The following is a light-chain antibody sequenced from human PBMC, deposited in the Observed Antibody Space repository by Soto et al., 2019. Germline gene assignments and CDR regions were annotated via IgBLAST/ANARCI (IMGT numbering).Light chain of an antibody. J-gene: IGKJ2*01. CDR2: GAS. Sequence: EIVLTQSPGTLSLSPGERATLSCRASQNIKINYLAWYLQKPGQAPRLLIFGASNRATGSPDRFSGSGSGTDFTLTISKLEPEDFAVYYCQQYGSSPYTFGQGTRLEIK. V-gene: IGKV3-20*01. CDR1: QNIKINY. CDR3: QQYGSSPYT.